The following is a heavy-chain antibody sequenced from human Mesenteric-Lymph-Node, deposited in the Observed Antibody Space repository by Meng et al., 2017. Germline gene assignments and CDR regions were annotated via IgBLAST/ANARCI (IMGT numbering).Heavy chain of an antibody. D-gene: IGHD4-17*01. CDR3: ARDRLRTLAYYYGMDV. Sequence: ASVKVTCKASGGTFSSYAISWVRQAPGQGLEWMGWISAYNGNTNYAQKLQGRVTMTTDTSTSTAYMELRSLRSDDTAVYYCARDRLRTLAYYYGMDVWGQGTTVTVSS. CDR1: GGTFSSYA. V-gene: IGHV1-18*01. CDR2: ISAYNGNT. J-gene: IGHJ6*02.